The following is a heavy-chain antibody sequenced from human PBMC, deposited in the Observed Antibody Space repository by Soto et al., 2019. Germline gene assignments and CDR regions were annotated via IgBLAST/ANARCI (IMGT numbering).Heavy chain of an antibody. CDR1: GGTFSSYA. V-gene: IGHV1-2*04. J-gene: IGHJ6*02. D-gene: IGHD2-8*01. CDR2: INPKSGGT. Sequence: ASVKVSCKASGGTFSSYAISWVRQAPGQGLEWLGRINPKSGGTSTAQKVQGWVTMTTDTSISTASMELTRLTSDDTAIYYCARGDSTDCSNGVCSFFYNHNMDVWGQGTTVTVSS. CDR3: ARGDSTDCSNGVCSFFYNHNMDV.